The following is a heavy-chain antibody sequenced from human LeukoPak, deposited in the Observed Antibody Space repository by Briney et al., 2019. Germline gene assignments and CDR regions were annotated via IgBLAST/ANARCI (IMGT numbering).Heavy chain of an antibody. J-gene: IGHJ4*02. CDR3: SRVGISGWPSYFDS. CDR1: GFTFSSYD. D-gene: IGHD6-19*01. Sequence: GGSLRLSCAASGFTFSSYDMHWVRQATGKGLEWVSVIGTSGDTYYAGSVKGRFTISRENAKNSLYLQMNSLTAGDTAVYYCSRVGISGWPSYFDSWGQGTLVTVSS. CDR2: IGTSGDT. V-gene: IGHV3-13*04.